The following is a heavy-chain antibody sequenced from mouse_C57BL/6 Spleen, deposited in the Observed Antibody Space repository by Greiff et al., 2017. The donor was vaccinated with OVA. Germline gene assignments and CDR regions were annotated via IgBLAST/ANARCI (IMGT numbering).Heavy chain of an antibody. V-gene: IGHV2-5*01. CDR3: AKTPLITTVVATFPDY. CDR2: IWRGGST. D-gene: IGHD1-1*01. Sequence: QVQLKESGPGLVQPSQSLSITCTVSGFSLTSYGVHWVRQSPGKGLEWLGVIWRGGSTDYNAAFMSRLSITQDNSKSQVFFKMNSLQADDTSIYYSAKTPLITTVVATFPDYWGQGTSVTVSS. CDR1: GFSLTSYG. J-gene: IGHJ4*01.